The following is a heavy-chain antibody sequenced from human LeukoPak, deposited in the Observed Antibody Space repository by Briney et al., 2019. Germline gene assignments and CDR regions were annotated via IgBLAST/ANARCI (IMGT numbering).Heavy chain of an antibody. J-gene: IGHJ4*02. CDR3: ARGGDLDY. Sequence: ASVKVSCKASGGTFSSYAISWVRQAPGQGLEWMGRIIPILGIANYAQKFQGRVTMTRNTSISTAYMELSSLRSEDTAVYYCARGGDLDYWGQGTLVTVSS. D-gene: IGHD3-10*01. CDR1: GGTFSSYA. V-gene: IGHV1-69*04. CDR2: IIPILGIA.